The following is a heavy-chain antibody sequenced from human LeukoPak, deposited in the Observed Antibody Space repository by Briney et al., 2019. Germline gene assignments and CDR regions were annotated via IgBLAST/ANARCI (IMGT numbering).Heavy chain of an antibody. CDR3: ARDLGGYSYGYEDY. CDR2: IKQDGSEK. D-gene: IGHD5-18*01. V-gene: IGHV3-7*01. CDR1: GFTFSSYW. Sequence: PGGSLRLSCAAFGFTFSSYWTSWVRQAPGKGLEWVANIKQDGSEKYYVDSVKGRFTISRDNAKNSLYLQMNSLRAEDTAVYYCARDLGGYSYGYEDYWGQGTLVTVSS. J-gene: IGHJ4*02.